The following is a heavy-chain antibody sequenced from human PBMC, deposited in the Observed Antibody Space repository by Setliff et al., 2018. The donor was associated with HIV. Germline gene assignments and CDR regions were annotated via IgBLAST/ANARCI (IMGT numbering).Heavy chain of an antibody. Sequence: SETLSLTCTVSGGSIYSGTYYWSWIRQSAGKGLEWIGHIYTSGSTNYNPSLKSRVSMSVDTSKNQFSLKLRSVTAADTAVYYCARLSPLDWPFDYWGQGTLVTVSS. CDR1: GGSIYSGTYY. V-gene: IGHV4-61*09. CDR3: ARLSPLDWPFDY. J-gene: IGHJ4*02. D-gene: IGHD3-9*01. CDR2: IYTSGST.